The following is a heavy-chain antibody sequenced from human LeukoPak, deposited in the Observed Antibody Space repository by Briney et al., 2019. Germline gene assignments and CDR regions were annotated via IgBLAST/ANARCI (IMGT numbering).Heavy chain of an antibody. Sequence: SETLSLTCTVSGGSISSYYWNWIRQPPGKGLEWIGYIYYSGSTYYNPSLKSRVTISVDTSKNQFSLKLSSVTAADTAVYYCARDFRSRYSYALGYWGQGTLVTVSS. CDR1: GGSISSYY. D-gene: IGHD5-18*01. V-gene: IGHV4-59*12. CDR3: ARDFRSRYSYALGY. J-gene: IGHJ4*02. CDR2: IYYSGST.